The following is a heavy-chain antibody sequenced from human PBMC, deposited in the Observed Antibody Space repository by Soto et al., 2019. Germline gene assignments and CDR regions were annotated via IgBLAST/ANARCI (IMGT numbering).Heavy chain of an antibody. Sequence: GSLILSCATSGFTFRTYALNWVCDAPGKGVEGISYIRSSGSTIYYADSVKGRFTISRDNAKNSLYLQMNSLRAEDTAVYYCAPSTFDPWGQGTLVTGSS. CDR3: APSTFDP. CDR2: IRSSGSTI. V-gene: IGHV3-48*03. CDR1: GFTFRTYA. J-gene: IGHJ5*02.